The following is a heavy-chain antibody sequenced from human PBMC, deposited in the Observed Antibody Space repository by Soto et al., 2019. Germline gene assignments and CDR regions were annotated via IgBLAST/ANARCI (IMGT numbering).Heavy chain of an antibody. D-gene: IGHD3-22*01. J-gene: IGHJ4*01. CDR3: SSGYDSSGLFDY. Sequence: EVQLVESGGGLVQPGGSLRLSCAASGFTFSSYDMHWVRQATGKGLEWVSAIGTAGDTYYPGSVKGRFTLSREKANNSLYRQMNSLRAEDAAVYYCSSGYDSSGLFDYWGHGTLCSVSA. V-gene: IGHV3-13*01. CDR1: GFTFSSYD. CDR2: IGTAGDT.